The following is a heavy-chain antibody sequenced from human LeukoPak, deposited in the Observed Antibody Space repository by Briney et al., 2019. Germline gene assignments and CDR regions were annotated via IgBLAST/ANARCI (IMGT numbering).Heavy chain of an antibody. J-gene: IGHJ4*02. V-gene: IGHV3-11*01. CDR2: AGSSGSPM. CDR3: ARTGFDLWSGYYGARYFSDY. D-gene: IGHD3-3*01. CDR1: GFTFSDYY. Sequence: PGGSLRLSCAASGFTFSDYYMSWIRQAPGKGLEWISYAGSSGSPMNYADSVKGRFTISKDNAKNSLYLQMNSLRAEDTAMYYCARTGFDLWSGYYGARYFSDYWGQGTLVTVSS.